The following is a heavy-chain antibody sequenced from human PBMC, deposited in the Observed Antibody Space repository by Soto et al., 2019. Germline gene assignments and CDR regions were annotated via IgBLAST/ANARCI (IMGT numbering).Heavy chain of an antibody. CDR3: AKALGELSPESYDY. V-gene: IGHV3-30*18. Sequence: SVGGVVQPGRSLRLSCAASGFTFSYYAMHWVRQAPGKGLEWVAVISYDGGEKYYAESVKGRFTISRDNSKNTLSLQMNSLRADDTAVYYCAKALGELSPESYDYWGQGTLITVSS. CDR2: ISYDGGEK. J-gene: IGHJ4*02. D-gene: IGHD3-16*02. CDR1: GFTFSYYA.